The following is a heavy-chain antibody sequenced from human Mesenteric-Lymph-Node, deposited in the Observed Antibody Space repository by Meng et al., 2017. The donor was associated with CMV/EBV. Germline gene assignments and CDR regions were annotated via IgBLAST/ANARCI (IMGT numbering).Heavy chain of an antibody. CDR1: GYTFTGYY. V-gene: IGHV1-2*02. J-gene: IGHJ4*02. D-gene: IGHD6-19*01. Sequence: ASVKVSCKASGYTFTGYYIHWVRQAPGQGLEWMGWINPNSGGTNYAQKFQGRVIMTRDTSISTAYMELSRLISDDTAVYYCARGSSGWYIGYWGQGTLVTVSS. CDR2: INPNSGGT. CDR3: ARGSSGWYIGY.